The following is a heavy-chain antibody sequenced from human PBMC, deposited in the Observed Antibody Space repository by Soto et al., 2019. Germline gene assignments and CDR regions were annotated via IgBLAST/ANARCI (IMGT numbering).Heavy chain of an antibody. Sequence: QVQLVESGGGVVQPGKSLRLSCAGSGFTFSSYGMDWDRQAPGKGLGWVAVISYDGSNKYYADSVKGRFTISRDNSKNTLYLQMSSLRADDTAVYYCAKDRMGAGVRGYFDYWGQGTLVTVSS. V-gene: IGHV3-30*18. D-gene: IGHD3-10*01. CDR3: AKDRMGAGVRGYFDY. CDR1: GFTFSSYG. CDR2: ISYDGSNK. J-gene: IGHJ4*02.